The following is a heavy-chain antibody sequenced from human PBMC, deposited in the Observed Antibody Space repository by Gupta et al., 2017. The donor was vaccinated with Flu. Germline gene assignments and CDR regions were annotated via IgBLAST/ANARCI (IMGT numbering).Heavy chain of an antibody. D-gene: IGHD2-15*01. CDR3: ARKGGGHCSGGTCYSFDD. CDR1: GVTFSNYA. Sequence: QVQLVQSGAEVKKPGSSVKVSCKASGVTFSNYAINWLRQAPGQGLEWMGGIIPVFGPTNYAQKFKGRGTITADESTSTAYLELSSLRSEDTAVDYCARKGGGHCSGGTCYSFDDGGQGTLVTVSS. J-gene: IGHJ4*02. V-gene: IGHV1-69*01. CDR2: IIPVFGPT.